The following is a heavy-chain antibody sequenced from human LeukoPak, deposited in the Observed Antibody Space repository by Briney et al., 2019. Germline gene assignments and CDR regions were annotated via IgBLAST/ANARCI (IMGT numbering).Heavy chain of an antibody. Sequence: GSLRLSCAASGFTFSNYAMTWVRQALGKGLEWIGEINHSGSTNYNPSLKSRVTISVDTSKNQFSLKLSSVTAADTAVYYCARGYCSSTSCYILDYYYYMDVWGKGTTVTVSS. D-gene: IGHD2-2*02. CDR3: ARGYCSSTSCYILDYYYYMDV. CDR2: INHSGST. J-gene: IGHJ6*03. CDR1: GFTFSNYA. V-gene: IGHV4-34*01.